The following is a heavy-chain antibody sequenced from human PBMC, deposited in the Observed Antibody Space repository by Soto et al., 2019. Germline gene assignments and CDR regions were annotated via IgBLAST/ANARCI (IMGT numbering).Heavy chain of an antibody. CDR3: ARLYGSGWYGPGRY. J-gene: IGHJ4*02. CDR2: INWNGGST. CDR1: GFTFDDYG. V-gene: IGHV3-20*04. Sequence: EVQLVESGGGVVRPGGSLRLSCAASGFTFDDYGMSWVRQAPGKGLEWVSGINWNGGSTGYADSVKGRFTISRDNAKNDLYLQMNSLGGEDTAVYYGARLYGSGWYGPGRYWGQGTLVTVCS. D-gene: IGHD6-19*01.